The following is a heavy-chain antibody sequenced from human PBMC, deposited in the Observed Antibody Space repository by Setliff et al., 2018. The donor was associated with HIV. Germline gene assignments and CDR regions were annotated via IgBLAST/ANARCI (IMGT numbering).Heavy chain of an antibody. CDR2: IYTSGSV. CDR3: AGSPRIGVAGELEY. D-gene: IGHD6-19*01. V-gene: IGHV4-4*09. CDR1: GGSISSYY. J-gene: IGHJ4*02. Sequence: SETLSLTCTVSGGSISSYYCSWIRQPPGKGLERIGYIYTSGSVNSNPSLTSRVTISVDTSKNQFSLKVTSVTAADTAVYYCAGSPRIGVAGELEYWGQGTLVTVSS.